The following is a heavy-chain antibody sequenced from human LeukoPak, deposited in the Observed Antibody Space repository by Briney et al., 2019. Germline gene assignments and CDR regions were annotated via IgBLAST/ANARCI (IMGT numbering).Heavy chain of an antibody. J-gene: IGHJ3*02. Sequence: PSETPSLNCVVSGGPFSLYFWSWIRQPPGKGLEWIGEINQSGSTNYNPSLKSRVTTSVDTSKKRLSLKLSSVTAADTAVYYCAFSQEMADAFDIWGPGTMVTVSS. CDR1: GGPFSLYF. D-gene: IGHD5-24*01. CDR2: INQSGST. CDR3: AFSQEMADAFDI. V-gene: IGHV4-34*01.